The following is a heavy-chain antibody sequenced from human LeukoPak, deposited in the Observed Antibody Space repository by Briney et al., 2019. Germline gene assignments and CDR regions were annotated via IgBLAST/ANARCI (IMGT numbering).Heavy chain of an antibody. V-gene: IGHV3-23*01. CDR2: ITDST. Sequence: GGSLRLSCAASGFTFSSYAMTWVRQAPGKGLEWVSAITDSTYFADSVKGRFTISRDNSKNTLYLQMNSLRAEDTAVYYCARDQDGIAAVFTLYYYYYGMDVWGQGTTVTVSS. CDR3: ARDQDGIAAVFTLYYYYYGMDV. D-gene: IGHD6-13*01. J-gene: IGHJ6*02. CDR1: GFTFSSYA.